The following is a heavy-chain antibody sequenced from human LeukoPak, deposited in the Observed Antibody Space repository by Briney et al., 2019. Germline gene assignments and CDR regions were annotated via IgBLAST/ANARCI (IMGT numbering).Heavy chain of an antibody. Sequence: ASVKVSCKASGYTFTGYYMHWVRQAPGQGLEWMGWINPNSGGTNYAQKLQGRVTMTTDTSTSTAYMELRSLRSDDTAVYYCARVQQWLVRALIDYWGQGTLVTVSS. CDR1: GYTFTGYY. D-gene: IGHD6-19*01. CDR2: INPNSGGT. CDR3: ARVQQWLVRALIDY. J-gene: IGHJ4*02. V-gene: IGHV1-2*02.